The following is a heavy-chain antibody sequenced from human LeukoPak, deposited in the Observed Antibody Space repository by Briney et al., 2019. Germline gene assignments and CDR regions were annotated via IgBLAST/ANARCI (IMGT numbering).Heavy chain of an antibody. CDR3: ARDLGMGTRIDY. V-gene: IGHV3-30*02. Sequence: GGSLRLSCAASGFTFTSYGMHWVRQAPGKGREWVAFIRYHGSNQYYTDSVKGRFTISRDNSQNTLSLQMNSLRTEDTAMYFCARDLGMGTRIDYWGQGTLVTVSS. CDR1: GFTFTSYG. D-gene: IGHD1/OR15-1a*01. CDR2: IRYHGSNQ. J-gene: IGHJ4*02.